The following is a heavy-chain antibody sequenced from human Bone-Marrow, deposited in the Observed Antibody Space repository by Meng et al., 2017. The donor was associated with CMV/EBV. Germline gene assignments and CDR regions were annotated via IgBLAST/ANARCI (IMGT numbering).Heavy chain of an antibody. CDR2: ISSSSSYI. V-gene: IGHV3-21*01. Sequence: GESLKISCAASGFTFSSYSMNWVRQAPGKGLEWVSSISSSSSYIYYADSVKGRFTISRDNAKNSLYLQMNSLRAEDTAVYYCASEVGRYCSSTSCYTWDYWGQGTLVTVSS. D-gene: IGHD2-2*02. J-gene: IGHJ4*02. CDR1: GFTFSSYS. CDR3: ASEVGRYCSSTSCYTWDY.